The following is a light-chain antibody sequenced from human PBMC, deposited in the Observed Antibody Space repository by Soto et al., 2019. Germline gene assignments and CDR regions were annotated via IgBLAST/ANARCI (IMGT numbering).Light chain of an antibody. J-gene: IGKJ2*01. CDR3: QQYDTSPRT. CDR1: QSVRNF. V-gene: IGKV3-15*01. Sequence: EIVMTQSPATLSVSPGERATLSCRASQSVRNFLGWYQQKPGQAPRLLIYNVSTTATGIPDRISGSGSGTEFTLTISSLQSEDLAVYYCQQYDTSPRTFGQGTKLEIK. CDR2: NVS.